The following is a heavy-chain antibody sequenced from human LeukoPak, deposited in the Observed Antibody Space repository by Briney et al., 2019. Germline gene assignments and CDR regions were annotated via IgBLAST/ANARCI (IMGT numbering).Heavy chain of an antibody. D-gene: IGHD6-6*01. J-gene: IGHJ3*02. Sequence: SETLSLTCTVSGGSISSGSYYWSWIRQPAGKGLEWIGRIYTSGSTNYNPSLKSRVTISVDTSKNQFSLKLSSVTAADTAVYYCAGITRAARTYYDAFDIWGQGTMVTVSS. CDR2: IYTSGST. V-gene: IGHV4-61*02. CDR1: GGSISSGSYY. CDR3: AGITRAARTYYDAFDI.